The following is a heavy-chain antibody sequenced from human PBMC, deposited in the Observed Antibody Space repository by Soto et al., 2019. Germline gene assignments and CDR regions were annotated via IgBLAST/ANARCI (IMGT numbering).Heavy chain of an antibody. CDR3: ARDGTSYGSGSYQADYYYYYMDV. CDR2: IWYDGSNK. Sequence: GGSLRLSCAASGFTFSSYGMHWVRQAPGKGLEWVAVIWYDGSNKYYADSVKGRFTISRDNSKNTLYLQMNSLRAEDTAVYYCARDGTSYGSGSYQADYYYYYMDVWGKGTTVTVSS. CDR1: GFTFSSYG. D-gene: IGHD3-10*01. J-gene: IGHJ6*03. V-gene: IGHV3-33*01.